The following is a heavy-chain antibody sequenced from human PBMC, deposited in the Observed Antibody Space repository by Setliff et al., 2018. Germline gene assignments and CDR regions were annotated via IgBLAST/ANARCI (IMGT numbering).Heavy chain of an antibody. D-gene: IGHD6-25*01. CDR3: ARDWGAAGSTNAFDI. J-gene: IGHJ3*02. Sequence: GGSLRLSCVVSGPMFGRYWIHWVRQSPGKGLVWVARINGDGSSASYADSVEGRFTISRDNAKNTVYLQMNSLGVDDTAVYYCARDWGAAGSTNAFDIWGQGTMVTVSS. CDR1: GPMFGRYW. CDR2: INGDGSSA. V-gene: IGHV3-74*01.